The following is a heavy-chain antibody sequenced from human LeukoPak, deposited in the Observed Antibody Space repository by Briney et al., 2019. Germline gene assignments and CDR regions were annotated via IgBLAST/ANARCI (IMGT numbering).Heavy chain of an antibody. Sequence: SETLSLTCTVSGGSISSGGYYWSWIRQHPGKGPEWIGYIHHGGSTYYNPSLKSRVSIPVDTSMNQFSLNLTSVTAADTAIYFCARVVGDYFDYWGQGTLVTVSS. V-gene: IGHV4-31*03. CDR1: GGSISSGGYY. CDR3: ARVVGDYFDY. D-gene: IGHD1-26*01. J-gene: IGHJ4*02. CDR2: IHHGGST.